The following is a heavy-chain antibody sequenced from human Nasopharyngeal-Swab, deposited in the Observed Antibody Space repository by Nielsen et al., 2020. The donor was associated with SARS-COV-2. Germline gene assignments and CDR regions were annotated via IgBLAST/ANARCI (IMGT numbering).Heavy chain of an antibody. Sequence: RQAPGKGLEWFGFIYYSGRTNYNPSLKSRVTISVDTSKNQFSLKLSSVTAADTAVYYCARNLMVRGVTSLAFDYWGQGTVVTVSS. J-gene: IGHJ4*02. V-gene: IGHV4-59*01. D-gene: IGHD3-10*01. CDR2: IYYSGRT. CDR3: ARNLMVRGVTSLAFDY.